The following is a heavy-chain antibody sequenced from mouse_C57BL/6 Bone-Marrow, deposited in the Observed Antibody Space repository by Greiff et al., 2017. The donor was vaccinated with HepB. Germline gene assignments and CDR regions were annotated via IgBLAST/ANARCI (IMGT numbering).Heavy chain of an antibody. Sequence: VKLQQPGAELVKPGASVKVSCKASGYTFTSYWMHWVKQRPGQGLEWIGRIHPSDSDTNYNQKFKGKATLTVDKSSSTAYMQLSSLTSEDSAVYYCAIRAYYDYDAAWFAYWGQGTLVTVSA. D-gene: IGHD2-4*01. J-gene: IGHJ3*01. V-gene: IGHV1-74*01. CDR2: IHPSDSDT. CDR1: GYTFTSYW. CDR3: AIRAYYDYDAAWFAY.